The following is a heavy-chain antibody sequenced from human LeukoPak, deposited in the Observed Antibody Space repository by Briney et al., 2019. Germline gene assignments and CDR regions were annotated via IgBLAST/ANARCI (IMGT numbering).Heavy chain of an antibody. J-gene: IGHJ4*02. CDR1: GFTFSSYA. D-gene: IGHD3-9*01. Sequence: TGGSLRLSCAASGFTFSSYAMSWVRQAPGKGLEWVSAISGSGGSTYYADSVKGRFTISRDNAKNSLYLQMNSLRAEDTAVYYCARVDYDILTGYYDYWGQGTLVTVSS. CDR3: ARVDYDILTGYYDY. CDR2: ISGSGGST. V-gene: IGHV3-23*01.